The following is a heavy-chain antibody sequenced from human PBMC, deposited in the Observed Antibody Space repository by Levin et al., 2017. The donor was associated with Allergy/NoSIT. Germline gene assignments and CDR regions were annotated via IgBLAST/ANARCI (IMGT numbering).Heavy chain of an antibody. CDR2: IDNDGVTT. CDR3: GTDFQYGLAV. V-gene: IGHV3-74*01. CDR1: GFTRRYW. J-gene: IGHJ6*02. Sequence: GGSLRLSCALSGFTRRYWMHCVRKAPGKGLEWVSHIDNDGVTTHTADSVKGRLTVSRDNAENTLYLQMKSLRVEDTAVYYCGTDFQYGLAVWGQGTTVTVSS.